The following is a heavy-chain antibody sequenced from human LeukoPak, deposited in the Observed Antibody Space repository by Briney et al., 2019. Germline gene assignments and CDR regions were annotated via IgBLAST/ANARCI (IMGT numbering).Heavy chain of an antibody. CDR2: ISGSGVSP. Sequence: PGGSLRLSCAASGFTFSSYAVNWVRQAPGKGLEWVSGISGSGVSPYYADSVKGRFTMSRDNSKNTLYLQMNSLRAEDTAVYYCAKANSPYYYDSSGYSTFDYWGQGTLVTVSS. CDR3: AKANSPYYYDSSGYSTFDY. J-gene: IGHJ4*02. D-gene: IGHD3-22*01. V-gene: IGHV3-23*01. CDR1: GFTFSSYA.